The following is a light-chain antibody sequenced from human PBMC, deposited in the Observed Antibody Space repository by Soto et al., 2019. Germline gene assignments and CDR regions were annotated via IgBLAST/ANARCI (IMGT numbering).Light chain of an antibody. CDR1: ETLSNN. CDR2: GAT. V-gene: IGKV3-15*01. CDR3: QQYDKWPTWT. J-gene: IGKJ1*01. Sequence: EIVMTQSPATLSVSPGDRVTLSCRASETLSNNLAWFHQKPGQAPRLLIYGATTRAPSIPARFSGSGSGTDFTLTISSLQSEDFAVYYCQQYDKWPTWTFGQGTKVENK.